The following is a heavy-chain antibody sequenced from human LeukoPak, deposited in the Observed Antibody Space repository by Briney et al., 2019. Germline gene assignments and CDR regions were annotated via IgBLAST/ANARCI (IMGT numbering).Heavy chain of an antibody. V-gene: IGHV3-48*01. Sequence: GSLRLSCAASGFTLRSYTMNWVRQAPGKGLEWVSYISSSSSTISYADSVKGRFIISRDNAKNSLYLQMNSLRAEDTAVYYCASISLRFLDYWGQGTLVTVSS. CDR1: GFTLRSYT. CDR2: ISSSSSTI. CDR3: ASISLRFLDY. D-gene: IGHD3-3*01. J-gene: IGHJ4*02.